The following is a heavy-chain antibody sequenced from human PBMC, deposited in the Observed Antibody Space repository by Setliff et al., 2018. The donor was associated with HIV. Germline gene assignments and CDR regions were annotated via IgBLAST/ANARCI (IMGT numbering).Heavy chain of an antibody. D-gene: IGHD4-17*01. V-gene: IGHV1-18*01. CDR1: GYTFTTYD. CDR3: AKTDYGGNSGGNYFDY. CDR2: ISPYNGHT. J-gene: IGHJ4*02. Sequence: ASVKVSCKASGYTFTTYDITWVRQAPGQGLEWLGWISPYNGHTNFAQKFQGRVTMTTDTATSTAYMEVRSLRSDDTAVYYCAKTDYGGNSGGNYFDYWGQGSLVTVSS.